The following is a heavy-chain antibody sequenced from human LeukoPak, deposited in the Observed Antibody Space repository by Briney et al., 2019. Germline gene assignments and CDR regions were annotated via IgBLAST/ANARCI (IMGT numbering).Heavy chain of an antibody. CDR2: INPNSGGP. CDR1: GYTFTGYY. J-gene: IGHJ6*03. V-gene: IGHV1-2*06. D-gene: IGHD6-19*01. Sequence: GASVKVSCKASGYTFTGYYMHWVRQAPGQGLEWMGRINPNSGGPNYAQKFQGRVTMTRDTSISTAYMELSRLRSDDTAVYYCARSLAVAGNYYYYMDVWGKGTTVTVSS. CDR3: ARSLAVAGNYYYYMDV.